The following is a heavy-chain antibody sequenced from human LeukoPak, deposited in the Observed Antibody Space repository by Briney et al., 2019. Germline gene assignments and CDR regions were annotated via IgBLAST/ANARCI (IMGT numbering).Heavy chain of an antibody. CDR3: ARGEFICTINTCYASALDS. V-gene: IGHV1-18*01. D-gene: IGHD2-2*01. Sequence: SVKVSCKASGYTFTSYAISWVRQAPGQGLEWMGWIRAHNGDTNHAQQLQGRVTMTTDTSTRTAYMELRSLRSEDTAVYYCARGEFICTINTCYASALDSWGQGTLVTVSS. CDR2: IRAHNGDT. J-gene: IGHJ4*02. CDR1: GYTFTSYA.